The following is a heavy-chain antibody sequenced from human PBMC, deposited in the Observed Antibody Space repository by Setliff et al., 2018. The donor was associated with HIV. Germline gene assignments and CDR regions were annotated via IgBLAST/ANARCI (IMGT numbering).Heavy chain of an antibody. CDR3: ATIWMRGAYFDS. CDR2: ISSTSSTI. J-gene: IGHJ4*02. CDR1: GFTFSSYS. D-gene: IGHD3-3*01. Sequence: GGSLRLSCAASGFTFSSYSMNWVRQAPGKGLEWVSYISSTSSTIYYADSVKGRFTISRDNAKNTLYLQMNSLGVEDTAVYYCATIWMRGAYFDSWGQGTLVTVSS. V-gene: IGHV3-48*01.